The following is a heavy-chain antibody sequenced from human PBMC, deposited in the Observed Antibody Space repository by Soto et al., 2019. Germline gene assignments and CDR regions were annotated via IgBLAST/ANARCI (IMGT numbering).Heavy chain of an antibody. Sequence: GGSLRLSCAASGVTGDDYAMHWVRQAPGKGLEWVSGISANGDNVDYADSVKGRFTVSRDNAENSLFLQMNSLRPEDTALYYCAKDRANYYYYYGMDVWGQGTTVTVTS. V-gene: IGHV3-9*01. CDR1: GVTGDDYA. CDR2: ISANGDNV. J-gene: IGHJ6*02. CDR3: AKDRANYYYYYGMDV.